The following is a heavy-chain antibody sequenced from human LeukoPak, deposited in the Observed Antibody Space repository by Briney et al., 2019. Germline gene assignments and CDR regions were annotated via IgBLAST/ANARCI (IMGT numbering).Heavy chain of an antibody. D-gene: IGHD3-10*01. CDR2: VHHSGGT. V-gene: IGHV4-34*01. Sequence: GSLRLSCTASGFTFGDFGMGWVRQPPGKGLEWIGEVHHSGGTNYNPSLKSRVTISADRSNNRFSLSLNSVTAADTAVFYCARGEEYGSGTVHFDYWGQGILVTVSS. CDR3: ARGEEYGSGTVHFDY. J-gene: IGHJ4*02. CDR1: GFTFGDFG.